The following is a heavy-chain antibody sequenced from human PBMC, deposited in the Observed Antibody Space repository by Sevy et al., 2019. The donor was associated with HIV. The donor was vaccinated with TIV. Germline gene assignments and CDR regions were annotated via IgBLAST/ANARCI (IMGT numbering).Heavy chain of an antibody. CDR1: GGSISSSSYY. CDR3: ASLRGLAAVLKSGFDY. CDR2: IYYSWST. V-gene: IGHV4-39*01. Sequence: SETLSLTCTVSGGSISSSSYYWGWIRQPPGKGLEWIGSIYYSWSTYYYPSLKSRVTISVDTSKNQFSLKLSSVTAADTAVYYCASLRGLAAVLKSGFDYWGQGTLVTVSS. J-gene: IGHJ4*02. D-gene: IGHD6-13*01.